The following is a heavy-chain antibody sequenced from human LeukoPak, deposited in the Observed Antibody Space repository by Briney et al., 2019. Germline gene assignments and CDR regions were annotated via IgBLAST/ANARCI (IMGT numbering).Heavy chain of an antibody. D-gene: IGHD2-21*02. V-gene: IGHV3-74*01. Sequence: GGSLRLSCVASGFIFSHYGIHWVRQAPGKGLVWVSRINTDGSSTSYADSVKGRFTVSRDNAKNTVYLQVNSLRAEDTAVYFCTRELPREVTLDYWGQGTLVTVSS. J-gene: IGHJ4*01. CDR3: TRELPREVTLDY. CDR1: GFIFSHYG. CDR2: INTDGSST.